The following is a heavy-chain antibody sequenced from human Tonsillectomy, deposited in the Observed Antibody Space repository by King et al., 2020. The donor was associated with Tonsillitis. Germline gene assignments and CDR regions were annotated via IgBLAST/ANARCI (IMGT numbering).Heavy chain of an antibody. CDR1: GGSISSGGYS. CDR3: ARLNDYLASGRSFYNTAMAV. J-gene: IGHJ6*02. Sequence: QLQESGPGLVKPSQTLSLTCTVSGGSISSGGYSWSWIRQHPGKGLEWIGYKHHSGSTHYNPSLKSRLTISVDASKNQFSLKLSSVTAADTAVYSCARLNDYLASGRSFYNTAMAVGGQGTTVTVPS. CDR2: KHHSGST. V-gene: IGHV4-31*03. D-gene: IGHD3-10*01.